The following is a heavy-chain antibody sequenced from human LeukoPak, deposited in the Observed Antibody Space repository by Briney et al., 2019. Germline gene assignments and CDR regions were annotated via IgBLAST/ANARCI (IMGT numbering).Heavy chain of an antibody. J-gene: IGHJ4*02. V-gene: IGHV1-69*04. CDR2: IIPILGIA. CDR1: GGTFSSYA. CDR3: ARDQNDDSSGYPFDY. D-gene: IGHD3-22*01. Sequence: SVKVSCKASGGTFSSYAISWVRQAPGQGLEWMGRIIPILGIANYAQKFQGRVTITADKSTSTAYMELSSLRSEDTAVYYCARDQNDDSSGYPFDYWGQGTLVTVSS.